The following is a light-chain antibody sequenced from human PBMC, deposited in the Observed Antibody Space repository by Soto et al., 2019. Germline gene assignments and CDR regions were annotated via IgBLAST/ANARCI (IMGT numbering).Light chain of an antibody. Sequence: DIQMTQSPSSLSASVGDRVTITCRVSQSINSYLNWYQQRPGKAPKLLIYTASNLQSGVPSRFSGSGSGTDFTLTISSLQPEDFATYYCQQSYSAPAGAFGQGTKVEVK. V-gene: IGKV1-39*01. CDR2: TAS. CDR1: QSINSY. CDR3: QQSYSAPAGA. J-gene: IGKJ1*01.